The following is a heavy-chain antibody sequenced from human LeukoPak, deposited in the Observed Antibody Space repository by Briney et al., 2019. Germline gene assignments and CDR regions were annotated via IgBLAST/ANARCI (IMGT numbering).Heavy chain of an antibody. CDR1: GGSISGSTYY. Sequence: ASETLSLTCTVSGGSISGSTYYWGWIRQPPGRGLEWIGSICYSGSAYYNPSLKSRVTISVDTSKNQFSLRLSSVTAADTAVYYCARLVSSNWVDSWGQGILVTVSS. J-gene: IGHJ5*01. CDR2: ICYSGSA. CDR3: ARLVSSNWVDS. V-gene: IGHV4-39*01. D-gene: IGHD6-19*01.